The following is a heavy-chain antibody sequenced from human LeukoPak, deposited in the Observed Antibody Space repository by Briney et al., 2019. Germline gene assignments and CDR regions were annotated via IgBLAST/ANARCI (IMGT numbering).Heavy chain of an antibody. CDR2: IKQDGSEK. D-gene: IGHD3-3*01. J-gene: IGHJ4*02. CDR3: ARDYDFWSGPHLPTYYFDY. V-gene: IGHV3-7*01. CDR1: GFTFSSYR. Sequence: PGGSLRLSCAASGFTFSSYRMSWVRQAPGKGLEWVANIKQDGSEKYYVDSVKGRFTISRDNAKNSLYLQMNSLRAEDTAVYYCARDYDFWSGPHLPTYYFDYWGQGTLVTVSS.